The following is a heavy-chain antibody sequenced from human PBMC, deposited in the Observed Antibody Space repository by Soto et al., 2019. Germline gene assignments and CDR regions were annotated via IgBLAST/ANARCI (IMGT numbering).Heavy chain of an antibody. D-gene: IGHD6-19*01. V-gene: IGHV4-59*01. Sequence: PSETLSLPCTVSGGSISSYYWSWIRQPPGKGLEWIGYIYYSASTNYNPSLKSRVTISVDTSKNQFSLKLSSVTAADTAVYYCASVDPYSSGPDGHWGQGTLVTVS. CDR3: ASVDPYSSGPDGH. CDR1: GGSISSYY. CDR2: IYYSAST. J-gene: IGHJ4*02.